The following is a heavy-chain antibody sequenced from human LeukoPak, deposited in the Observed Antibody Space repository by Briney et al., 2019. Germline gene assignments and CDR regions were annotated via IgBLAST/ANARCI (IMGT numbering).Heavy chain of an antibody. CDR1: GFTFGSFA. Sequence: PGGSLRLSCAASGFTFGSFALSWVRQAPGKGLEWVSAISGSGGSSYYVDSVKGRFTISRDNSKNTLYLQMNSLRADDTAVYYCAEGSSGSYYPGYFDYWGQGTLVTVSS. CDR3: AEGSSGSYYPGYFDY. J-gene: IGHJ4*02. V-gene: IGHV3-23*01. D-gene: IGHD1-26*01. CDR2: ISGSGGSS.